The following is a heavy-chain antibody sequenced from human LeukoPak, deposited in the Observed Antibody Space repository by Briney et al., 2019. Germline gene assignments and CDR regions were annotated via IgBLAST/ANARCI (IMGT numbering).Heavy chain of an antibody. CDR2: INHSGST. Sequence: SETLSLTCAVYGGSFSGYYWSWIRQPPGKGLEWIGEINHSGSTNYNPSLKSRVTISVDTSKNQFSLKLSSVTAADTAVYYCAREVDAFDIWGQGTMVTVSS. CDR1: GGSFSGYY. CDR3: AREVDAFDI. V-gene: IGHV4-34*01. J-gene: IGHJ3*02.